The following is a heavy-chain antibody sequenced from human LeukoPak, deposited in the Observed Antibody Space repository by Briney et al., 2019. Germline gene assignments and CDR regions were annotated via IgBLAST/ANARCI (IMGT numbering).Heavy chain of an antibody. CDR3: AKVGVYYDFWSGYYNPNYFDY. V-gene: IGHV3-23*01. CDR2: ISGSGGST. CDR1: GFTFSSYA. Sequence: GSLRLSCAASGFTFSSYAMSWVRQAPGKGLEWVSAISGSGGSTYYADSVKGRFTISRDNSKNTLYLQMNSLRAEDTAVYYCAKVGVYYDFWSGYYNPNYFDYWGQGTLVTVSS. D-gene: IGHD3-3*01. J-gene: IGHJ4*02.